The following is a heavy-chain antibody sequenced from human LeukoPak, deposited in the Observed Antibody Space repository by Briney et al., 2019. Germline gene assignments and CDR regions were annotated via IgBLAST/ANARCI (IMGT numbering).Heavy chain of an antibody. J-gene: IGHJ5*02. CDR1: GVSFSGYY. D-gene: IGHD4-11*01. V-gene: IGHV4-34*01. CDR2: IYHSAYT. Sequence: PSGTLSLTSAVSGVSFSGYYWSWIRPSPEKGLEWIGEIYHSAYTNHNPSLKSRVTLSLDTSKTGFSLKLLSATAPDTPVYYCARGRDDYTDYNWFEPWGQGNLVTVSS. CDR3: ARGRDDYTDYNWFEP.